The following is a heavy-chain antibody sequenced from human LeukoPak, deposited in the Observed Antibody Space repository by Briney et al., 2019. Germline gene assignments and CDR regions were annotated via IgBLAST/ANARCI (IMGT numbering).Heavy chain of an antibody. J-gene: IGHJ4*02. D-gene: IGHD5-24*01. CDR2: INPNGGVT. Sequence: ASVKVSCKASGYTFSGYYMHWLRQAPGQGLEWMGWINPNGGVTNYAQKFQGRVTMTRDTSISTAYMELSRLRSDDTAVYYCARDGGDGYNFYYWGQGTLVTVSS. V-gene: IGHV1-2*02. CDR3: ARDGGDGYNFYY. CDR1: GYTFSGYY.